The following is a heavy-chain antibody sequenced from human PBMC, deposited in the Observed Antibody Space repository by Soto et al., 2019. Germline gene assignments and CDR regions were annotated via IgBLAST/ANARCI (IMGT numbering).Heavy chain of an antibody. Sequence: QLQLQESGPGLVKPSETLSLTCTVSGGSISSSSYYWGWIRQPPGKGLEWIGSIYYSGSTYYNPSLKSRVTISVDTSKNQFSLKLSSVTAADTAVYYCARQDYDYVWGSYRLTRGGTYYFDYWGQGTLVTVSS. D-gene: IGHD3-16*02. CDR3: ARQDYDYVWGSYRLTRGGTYYFDY. CDR1: GGSISSSSYY. J-gene: IGHJ4*02. V-gene: IGHV4-39*01. CDR2: IYYSGST.